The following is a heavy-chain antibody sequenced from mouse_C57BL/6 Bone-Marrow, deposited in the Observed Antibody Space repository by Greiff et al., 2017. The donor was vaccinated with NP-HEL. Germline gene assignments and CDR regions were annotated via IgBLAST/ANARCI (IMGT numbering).Heavy chain of an antibody. CDR1: GYTFTSYW. V-gene: IGHV1-72*01. CDR3: ARALPHYAYAMDY. CDR2: IDPNSGGT. D-gene: IGHD1-1*02. J-gene: IGHJ4*01. Sequence: QSCKASGYTFTSYWMHWVKQRPGRGLEWIGRIDPNSGGTKYNEKFKSKATLTVDKPSSTAYMQLSSLTSEDSAVYYCARALPHYAYAMDYWGQGTSVTVSS.